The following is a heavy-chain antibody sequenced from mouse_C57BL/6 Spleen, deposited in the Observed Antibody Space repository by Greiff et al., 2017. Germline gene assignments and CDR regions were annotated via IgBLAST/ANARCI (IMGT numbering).Heavy chain of an antibody. J-gene: IGHJ2*01. V-gene: IGHV5-4*01. CDR1: GFTFSSYA. Sequence: EVKVVESGGGLVKPGGSLKLSCAASGFTFSSYAMSWVRQTPEKRLEWVATLSDGGSYTYYPDNVKGRFPISRDNAKNNLYLQMSHLKSEDTAMYYCARDRRPYYFDYWGQGTTLTVSS. D-gene: IGHD2-12*01. CDR2: LSDGGSYT. CDR3: ARDRRPYYFDY.